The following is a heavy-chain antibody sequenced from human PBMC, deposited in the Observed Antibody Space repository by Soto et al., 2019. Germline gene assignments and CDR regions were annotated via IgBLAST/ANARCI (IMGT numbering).Heavy chain of an antibody. CDR3: AHWRGYCSSTSCPRGPFEI. CDR1: GGSISSGGYY. D-gene: IGHD2-2*01. Sequence: PSETLSLTCTVSGGSISSGGYYWSWIRQHPGKGLEWIGYIYYSGSTYYNPSLKSRVTISVDTSKNQFSLKLSSVTAADTAVYYCAHWRGYCSSTSCPRGPFEIWGQGTMVTVSS. CDR2: IYYSGST. J-gene: IGHJ3*02. V-gene: IGHV4-31*03.